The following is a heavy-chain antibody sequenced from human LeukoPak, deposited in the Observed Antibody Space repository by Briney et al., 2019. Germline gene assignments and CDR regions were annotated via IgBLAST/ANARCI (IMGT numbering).Heavy chain of an antibody. J-gene: IGHJ4*02. V-gene: IGHV4-39*01. CDR2: IYYTGRT. CDR3: VKSGGYGLIDY. CDR1: GASISGSGYY. Sequence: SETLSLTCAVSGASISGSGYYLGWIRQPPGKGLEWIGNIYYTGRTYYNAPLQSRVTISIDMSKNQFSLRLNSVTAADTAMYYCVKSGGYGLIDYGGQGILVTVSS. D-gene: IGHD1-26*01.